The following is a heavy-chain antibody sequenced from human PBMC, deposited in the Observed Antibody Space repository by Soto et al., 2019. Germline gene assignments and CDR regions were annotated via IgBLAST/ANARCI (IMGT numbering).Heavy chain of an antibody. CDR1: GYTFTSYG. J-gene: IGHJ4*02. D-gene: IGHD6-6*01. CDR3: ARGRDGDY. CDR2: ISAHNGNT. Sequence: QVHLVQSGAEVKKPGASVKVSCKGSGYTFTSYGITWVRQAPGQGLEWMGWISAHNGNTEYSQQPQGRVTVTRDTSTSTAYRELRSLRSDDRAVYYCARGRDGDYWGQGAVVTVSS. V-gene: IGHV1-18*01.